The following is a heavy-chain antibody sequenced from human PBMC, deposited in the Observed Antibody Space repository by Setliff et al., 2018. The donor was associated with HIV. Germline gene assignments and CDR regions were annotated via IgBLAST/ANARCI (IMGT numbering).Heavy chain of an antibody. CDR2: IYHSGST. CDR3: ARDATGVGPYYQSAYMDV. CDR1: TGSISSDNW. V-gene: IGHV4-4*02. Sequence: SETLSLTCAVSTGSISSDNWWTWVRQSPGKGLEWVGEIYHSGSTNYNTSLKGRVAMSVDKSKNQFSLELNSVTAADTAVYYCARDATGVGPYYQSAYMDVWGRGTTVTVSS. J-gene: IGHJ6*03. D-gene: IGHD3-10*01.